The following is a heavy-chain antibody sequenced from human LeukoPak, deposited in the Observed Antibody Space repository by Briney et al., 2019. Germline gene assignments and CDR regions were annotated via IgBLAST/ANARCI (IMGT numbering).Heavy chain of an antibody. Sequence: GSLKLSCAASGFTFSDSVMHWVRQASGKGLEWVGRIRGKANSYATVYAASVKGRFTISRDDSKNMAYLQMNSLKIEDTAVYYCTCGSGWYSPDYWGQGTLVTVSS. D-gene: IGHD6-19*01. CDR2: IRGKANSYAT. CDR1: GFTFSDSV. J-gene: IGHJ4*02. V-gene: IGHV3-73*01. CDR3: TCGSGWYSPDY.